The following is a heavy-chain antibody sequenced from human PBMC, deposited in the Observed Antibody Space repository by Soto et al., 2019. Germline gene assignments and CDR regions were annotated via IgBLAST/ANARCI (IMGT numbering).Heavy chain of an antibody. CDR2: IYYSGST. Sequence: SETLSLTSTVSGGSISSYYWSWIRQPPGKGLEWIGYIYYSGSTNYNPSLKSRVTISVDTSKNKFSLKLSSVTAADTAVYYCAREGDGYYYDSSGYYYFDYWGQGTLVTVSS. D-gene: IGHD3-22*01. J-gene: IGHJ4*02. CDR3: AREGDGYYYDSSGYYYFDY. V-gene: IGHV4-59*01. CDR1: GGSISSYY.